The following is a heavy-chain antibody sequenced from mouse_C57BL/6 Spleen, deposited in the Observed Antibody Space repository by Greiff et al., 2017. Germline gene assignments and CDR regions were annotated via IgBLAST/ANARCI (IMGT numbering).Heavy chain of an antibody. J-gene: IGHJ4*01. Sequence: VQLQQSGPELVKPGASVKISCKASGYTFTDYYMNWVKQSHGKSLEWIGDINPNNGGTSYNQKFKGKATLTVDKSSSTAYMELRSLTSEDSAVYDCARSVITTVVATDYAMDYWGQGTSVTVSS. CDR2: INPNNGGT. CDR3: ARSVITTVVATDYAMDY. D-gene: IGHD1-1*01. CDR1: GYTFTDYY. V-gene: IGHV1-26*01.